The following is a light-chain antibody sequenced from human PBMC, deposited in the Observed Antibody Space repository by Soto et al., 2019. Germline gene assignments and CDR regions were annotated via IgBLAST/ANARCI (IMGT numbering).Light chain of an antibody. CDR2: GAS. CDR3: QQYGSSLP. V-gene: IGKV3-20*01. CDR1: QSLSGTY. J-gene: IGKJ1*01. Sequence: EFVLTQSPGTLSLSPGERATLSCRASQSLSGTYLAWYQQKPGQAPRLLIYGASSRATGIPDRFRGSGSGPDFTLTISRLEPEDFAVYYCQQYGSSLPFGQGTKVEVK.